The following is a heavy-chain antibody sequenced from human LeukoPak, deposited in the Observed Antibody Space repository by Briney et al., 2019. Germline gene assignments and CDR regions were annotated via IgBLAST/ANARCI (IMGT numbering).Heavy chain of an antibody. CDR2: IYSGGST. J-gene: IGHJ4*02. D-gene: IGHD2-2*01. Sequence: GGSLRLSCAASGFTVSSNYMSWVRQAPGKGLEWVSVIYSGGSTYYADSVKGRFTISRDSSKNTLYLQMNSLRAEDTAVYYCAKDLEKWVPAAMSFDYWGQGTLVTVSS. CDR3: AKDLEKWVPAAMSFDY. CDR1: GFTVSSNY. V-gene: IGHV3-53*01.